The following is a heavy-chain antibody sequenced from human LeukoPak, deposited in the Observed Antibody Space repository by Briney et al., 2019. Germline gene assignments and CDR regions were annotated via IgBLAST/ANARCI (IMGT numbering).Heavy chain of an antibody. Sequence: PSETLSLTCTVSGGSTSSSSYYWSWVRQPPGKGLEWIGSIYYTGSTYYNPSLKSRVTISLDTSKNQFSLKLISVTAADTAVYYCARHDRRGPYFLDYWGQGTLVTVSS. D-gene: IGHD2-8*01. J-gene: IGHJ4*02. CDR1: GGSTSSSSYY. CDR3: ARHDRRGPYFLDY. CDR2: IYYTGST. V-gene: IGHV4-39*01.